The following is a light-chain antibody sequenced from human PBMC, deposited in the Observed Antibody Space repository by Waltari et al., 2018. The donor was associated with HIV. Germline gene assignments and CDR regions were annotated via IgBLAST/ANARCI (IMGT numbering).Light chain of an antibody. Sequence: DIRMTQSPSSVPASVGDRVTINCRPSLGVSPWLAWYQQKPGQFPRLLVHTASTLQSGVPSSFSGSGSGTDFTLTINGLQPEDYATYYCQQTRFSPFTFGPGTTVETK. CDR2: TAS. CDR1: LGVSPW. CDR3: QQTRFSPFT. J-gene: IGKJ3*01. V-gene: IGKV1-12*02.